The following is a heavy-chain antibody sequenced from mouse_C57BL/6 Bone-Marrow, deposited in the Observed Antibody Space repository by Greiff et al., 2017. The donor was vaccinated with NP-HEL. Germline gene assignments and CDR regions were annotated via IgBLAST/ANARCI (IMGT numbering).Heavy chain of an antibody. Sequence: QVQLQQSGPGLVQPSQSLSITCTASGFSLTSYGVHWVRQSPGKGLEWLGVIWSGGSTDYNAAFLSRLSISKDNSKSQVFFKMTSLQADDAAVYYCARNGYDEYFDVWGTGTTVTVSS. CDR1: GFSLTSYG. J-gene: IGHJ1*03. CDR2: IWSGGST. D-gene: IGHD2-2*01. CDR3: ARNGYDEYFDV. V-gene: IGHV2-2*01.